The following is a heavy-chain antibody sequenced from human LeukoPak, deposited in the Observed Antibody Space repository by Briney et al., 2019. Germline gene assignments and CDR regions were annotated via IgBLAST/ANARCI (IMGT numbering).Heavy chain of an antibody. J-gene: IGHJ4*02. CDR3: AREHSSSCFDY. CDR2: ISYDGSNK. CDR1: GFTFSSYA. D-gene: IGHD6-13*01. V-gene: IGHV3-30-3*01. Sequence: PGGSLRLSCAASGFTFSSYAMHWVRQAPGKGLEWVAVISYDGSNKYYADSVKGRFTISRDNSRNTLYLQMNSLRAEDTAVYYCAREHSSSCFDYWGQGTLVTVSS.